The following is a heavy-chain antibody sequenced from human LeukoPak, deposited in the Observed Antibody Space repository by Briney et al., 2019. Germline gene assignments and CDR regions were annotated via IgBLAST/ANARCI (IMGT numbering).Heavy chain of an antibody. V-gene: IGHV4-59*08. CDR3: ARHRSGSSWFAP. CDR2: IFDSGST. D-gene: IGHD6-19*01. CDR1: GGSISTYY. Sequence: SETLSLTCTVSGGSISTYYWSWIRQPPGKGLEWIGYIFDSGSTNYNPSLKSRVTISVDTSKSQFSLSLSSVTAADTAVYHCARHRSGSSWFAPWGQGTLVTVSS. J-gene: IGHJ5*02.